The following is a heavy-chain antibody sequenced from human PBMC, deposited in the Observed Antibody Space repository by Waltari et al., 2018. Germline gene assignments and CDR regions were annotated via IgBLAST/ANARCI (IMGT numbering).Heavy chain of an antibody. D-gene: IGHD2-21*01. V-gene: IGHV3-66*02. CDR1: GFAVTPTH. CDR2: IKNDGRT. Sequence: EVQVVESGGDLVQPGGSLRLSCAVSGFAVTPTHMNWVRQAPGKGLEWVSVIKNDGRTTYTDSVKGRITISRDNSRNTVYLQMNSLRTEDTGVYYCARDVGGDGYSLFDFWGQGTLVTVSS. CDR3: ARDVGGDGYSLFDF. J-gene: IGHJ4*02.